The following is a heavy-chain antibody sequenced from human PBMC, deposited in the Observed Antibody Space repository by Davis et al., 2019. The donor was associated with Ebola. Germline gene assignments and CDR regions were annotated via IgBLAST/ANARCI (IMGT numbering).Heavy chain of an antibody. CDR1: GFSFSGYR. J-gene: IGHJ6*02. V-gene: IGHV3-48*04. CDR2: ISSSSPTI. CDR3: ARGSRNMDV. Sequence: GESLKISCAASGFSFSGYRMNWVRQAPGKGLEWVSYISSSSPTIYLADSVKGRFTVSRDNAKNSLYLQINSLRAEDTAVYYCARGSRNMDVWGQGTTVTVSS.